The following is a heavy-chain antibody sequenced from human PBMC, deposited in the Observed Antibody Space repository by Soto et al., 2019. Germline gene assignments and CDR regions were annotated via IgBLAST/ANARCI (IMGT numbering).Heavy chain of an antibody. CDR3: ARRLGSSWPIDY. CDR1: GGSISSYY. V-gene: IGHV4-59*08. CDR2: IYYSGST. J-gene: IGHJ4*02. D-gene: IGHD6-13*01. Sequence: PSETLSLTCTVSGGSISSYYWSWIRQPPGKGLEWIGYIYYSGSTNYNPSLKSRVTISVDTSKNQFSLKLSSVTATDTAVYYCARRLGSSWPIDYWGQGTLVTGSS.